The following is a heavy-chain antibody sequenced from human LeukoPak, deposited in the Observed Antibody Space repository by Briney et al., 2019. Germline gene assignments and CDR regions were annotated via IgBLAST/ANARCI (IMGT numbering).Heavy chain of an antibody. CDR1: GYTFTSYD. Sequence: ASVKVSCMASGYTFTSYDINWVRQATGQGLEWMGWMNPNSGNTGYAQKFQGRVTITRNTSISTAYMELSSLRSEDTAVYYCAKGIGVGATNWFDPWGQGTLVTVSS. V-gene: IGHV1-8*03. CDR3: AKGIGVGATNWFDP. CDR2: MNPNSGNT. J-gene: IGHJ5*02. D-gene: IGHD1-26*01.